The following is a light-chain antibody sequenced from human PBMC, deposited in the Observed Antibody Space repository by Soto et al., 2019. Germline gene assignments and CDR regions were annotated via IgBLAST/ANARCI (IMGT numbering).Light chain of an antibody. V-gene: IGKV2-28*01. CDR2: LGS. Sequence: DIVLTQSPLSLPVTPGEPASISCRSSQSLLHSNGYNYLDWYLQKPGQSPQLLIYLGSNRASGVPDRFSGSGSSTDFTLKISRVEAEDGGVYYCMQALQTPPTFGQGTKVEIK. CDR1: QSLLHSNGYNY. J-gene: IGKJ1*01. CDR3: MQALQTPPT.